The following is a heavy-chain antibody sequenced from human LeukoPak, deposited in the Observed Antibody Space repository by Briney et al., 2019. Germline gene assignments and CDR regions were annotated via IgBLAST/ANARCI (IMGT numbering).Heavy chain of an antibody. V-gene: IGHV1-24*01. CDR3: ATVGYSSGWLFDY. J-gene: IGHJ4*02. CDR1: RYTLTELS. CDR2: FDPEDGET. Sequence: ASVKVSCKVSRYTLTELSMHWVRQAPGKGLEWMGGFDPEDGETIYAQKFQGRVTMTEDTSTDTAYMELSSLRSEDTAVYYCATVGYSSGWLFDYWGQGTLVTVSS. D-gene: IGHD6-19*01.